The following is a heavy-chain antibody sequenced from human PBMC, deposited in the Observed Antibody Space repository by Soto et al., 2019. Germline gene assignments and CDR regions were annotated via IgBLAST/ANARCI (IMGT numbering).Heavy chain of an antibody. V-gene: IGHV3-30-3*01. CDR3: ARDYYDSSGYYPWFDP. CDR1: GFTFSSYA. Sequence: GGSLRLSCAASGFTFSSYAMHWVRQAPGKGLEWVAVISYDGSNKYYADSVKGRFTISRDNSKNTLYLQMNSLRAEDTAAYYCARDYYDSSGYYPWFDPWGQGTLVTVSS. CDR2: ISYDGSNK. D-gene: IGHD3-22*01. J-gene: IGHJ5*02.